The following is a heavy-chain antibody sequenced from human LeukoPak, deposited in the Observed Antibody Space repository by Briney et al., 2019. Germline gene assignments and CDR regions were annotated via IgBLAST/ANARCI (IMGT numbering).Heavy chain of an antibody. CDR1: GFTFSNHE. J-gene: IGHJ4*02. D-gene: IGHD2-21*02. CDR2: TSRGGSDI. CDR3: VRARLIRLENFFDY. V-gene: IGHV3-48*03. Sequence: GGSLRLSCATSGFTFSNHEMNWVRQAPGKGLEWVAYTSRGGSDISYADSVKGRFTISTDNANSSLYLQMNSPRAEDTAVYFCVRARLIRLENFFDYWGQGTLVTVSS.